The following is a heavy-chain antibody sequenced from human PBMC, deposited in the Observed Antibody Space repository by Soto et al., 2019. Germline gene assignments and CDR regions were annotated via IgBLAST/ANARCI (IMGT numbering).Heavy chain of an antibody. D-gene: IGHD3-22*01. V-gene: IGHV1-69*01. J-gene: IGHJ6*02. Sequence: QVQLVQSGAEVKKPGSSVKVSCKASGGTFSSYAISWVRQAPGQGLEWMGGIIPIFGTANYAQKFQGRVTITADESTSTAYMELSSLRSKDTAVYYCARLKVTYYYDSSGYSPDYYYGMDVWGQGTTVTVSS. CDR2: IIPIFGTA. CDR3: ARLKVTYYYDSSGYSPDYYYGMDV. CDR1: GGTFSSYA.